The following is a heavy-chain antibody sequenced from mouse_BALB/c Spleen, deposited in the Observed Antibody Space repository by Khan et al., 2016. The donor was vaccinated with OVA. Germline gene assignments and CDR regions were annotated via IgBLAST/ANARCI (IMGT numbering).Heavy chain of an antibody. CDR3: VRRGNYYGSFYWYFDV. D-gene: IGHD1-1*01. Sequence: VELVESGPGLVAPSQSLSITCTVSGFSLTNYDISWMRQTPGKGLEWLGVIWTGGGTNYNSVFMSRLSITKDNSKSQVFLKMNSLQTDDTAIYYCVRRGNYYGSFYWYFDVWGAGTTVTVAS. CDR1: GFSLTNYD. J-gene: IGHJ1*01. CDR2: IWTGGGT. V-gene: IGHV2-9-2*01.